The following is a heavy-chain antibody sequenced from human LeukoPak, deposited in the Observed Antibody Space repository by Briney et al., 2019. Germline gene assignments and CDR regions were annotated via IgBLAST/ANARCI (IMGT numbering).Heavy chain of an antibody. Sequence: GASVKVSCKASGYTFTNYDINWVRQATGQGLEWMGWMNPNSGNTGYAQKFQGRVTMTRNTSISTAYMELSNLRSEDTAVYYCTRGLGLQWLTQLKGDYWGQGTLVTVSS. CDR3: TRGLGLQWLTQLKGDY. V-gene: IGHV1-8*01. CDR1: GYTFTNYD. CDR2: MNPNSGNT. D-gene: IGHD6-19*01. J-gene: IGHJ4*02.